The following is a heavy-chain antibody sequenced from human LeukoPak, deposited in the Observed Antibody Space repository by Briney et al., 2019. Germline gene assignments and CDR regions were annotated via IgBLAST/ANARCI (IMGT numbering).Heavy chain of an antibody. Sequence: PGGSLRLSCAASGFTFSSYAMSWVRQAPGKGLEWVSAISGSGGSTYYADSVKGRFTISRDNSKNTLYLQMNSLRAEDTAVYYCAKKGPYCYDSSGYLPFDYWGQGTLVTVSS. CDR2: ISGSGGST. D-gene: IGHD3-22*01. CDR1: GFTFSSYA. J-gene: IGHJ4*02. V-gene: IGHV3-23*01. CDR3: AKKGPYCYDSSGYLPFDY.